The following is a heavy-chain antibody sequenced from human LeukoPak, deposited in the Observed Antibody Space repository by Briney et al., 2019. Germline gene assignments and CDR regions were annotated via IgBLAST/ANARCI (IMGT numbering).Heavy chain of an antibody. J-gene: IGHJ4*02. CDR1: GYTFTDYY. CDR2: INPNTGGT. CDR3: ATMGAENFDH. Sequence: ASVKVSCKASGYTFTDYYIHWVRQAPGQGLEWLGWINPNTGGTHYVQKFQDRVTMTRDRSMRTAYMEVSRLGSDDTAEYYCATMGAENFDHWGQGTLVTVSS. V-gene: IGHV1-2*02. D-gene: IGHD1-26*01.